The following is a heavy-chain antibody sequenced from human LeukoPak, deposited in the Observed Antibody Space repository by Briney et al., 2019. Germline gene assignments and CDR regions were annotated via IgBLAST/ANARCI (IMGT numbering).Heavy chain of an antibody. Sequence: PSETLSLTCAVYGGSFSGYYWSWIRQPPGKGLEWIGEINHSGSTNYNPSLKSRVTISVDTSKNQFSLKLSSVTAADTAVYYCARGNYYGSGSYSPSDWFDPWGQGTLVTVSS. CDR1: GGSFSGYY. CDR3: ARGNYYGSGSYSPSDWFDP. V-gene: IGHV4-34*01. CDR2: INHSGST. D-gene: IGHD3-10*01. J-gene: IGHJ5*02.